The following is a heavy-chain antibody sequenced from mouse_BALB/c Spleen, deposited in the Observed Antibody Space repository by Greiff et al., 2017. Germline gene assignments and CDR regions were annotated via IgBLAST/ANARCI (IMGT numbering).Heavy chain of an antibody. J-gene: IGHJ3*01. CDR1: GYTFTSYW. Sequence: QVQLQQSGAELASPGASVKLSCKASGYTFTSYWMQWVKQRPGQGLEWIGAIYPGDGDTRYTQKFKGKATLTADKSSSTAYMQLSSLASEDSAVYYCARDGNYGFAYWGQGTLVTVSA. CDR2: IYPGDGDT. CDR3: ARDGNYGFAY. D-gene: IGHD2-1*01. V-gene: IGHV1-87*01.